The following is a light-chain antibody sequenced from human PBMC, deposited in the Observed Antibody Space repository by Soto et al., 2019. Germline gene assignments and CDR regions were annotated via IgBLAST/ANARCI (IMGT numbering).Light chain of an antibody. CDR3: SSYAGSNNWV. CDR1: SSDVVNYNF. V-gene: IGLV2-8*01. CDR2: EVN. Sequence: QPVLTQPPSASGSPGQSVTISCTGSSSDVVNYNFVSWYQQHPGKAPKVMIFEVNKRPSGVPDRFSGSKSGNTASLTVSGLQAEDEADYFCSSYAGSNNWVFGGGTKLTVL. J-gene: IGLJ3*02.